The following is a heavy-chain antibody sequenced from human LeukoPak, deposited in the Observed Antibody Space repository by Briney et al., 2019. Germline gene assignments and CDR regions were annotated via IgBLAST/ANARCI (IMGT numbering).Heavy chain of an antibody. CDR2: ISSSSSYI. CDR3: ARVNRASSGWYPYFDY. J-gene: IGHJ4*02. V-gene: IGHV3-21*01. Sequence: GGSLRLSCAASGFTFSSYSMNWVRQAPGKGLEWVSSISSSSSYIYYADSVKGRFTISRDNAKNSLYLQMNSLRAEDTAVYYCARVNRASSGWYPYFDYWGQGTLVTVSS. CDR1: GFTFSSYS. D-gene: IGHD6-19*01.